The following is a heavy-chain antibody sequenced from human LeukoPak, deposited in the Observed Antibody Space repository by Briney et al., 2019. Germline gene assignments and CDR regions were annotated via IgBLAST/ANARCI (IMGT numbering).Heavy chain of an antibody. J-gene: IGHJ4*02. CDR1: GFTFSSYA. D-gene: IGHD3-9*01. Sequence: PGGSLRLSCAASGFTFSSYAMSWVRQAPGKGLEWVSAISGSGGSTYYADSVKGRFTISRDNSKNTLYLQMNSLRAEDTAVYYCAKAQRDYDILTGYYGWGQGTLVTVSS. CDR3: AKAQRDYDILTGYYG. CDR2: ISGSGGST. V-gene: IGHV3-23*01.